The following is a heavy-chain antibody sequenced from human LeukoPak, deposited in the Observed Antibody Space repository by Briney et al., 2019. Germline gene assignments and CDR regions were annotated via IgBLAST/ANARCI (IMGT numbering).Heavy chain of an antibody. J-gene: IGHJ5*02. CDR2: IYYSGST. D-gene: IGHD2-2*01. CDR1: GGSISSGSYY. V-gene: IGHV4-30-4*08. Sequence: SSETLSLTCTVSGGSISSGSYYWSWIRQPAGKGLEWIGYIYYSGSTYYNPSLKSRVTISVDTSKNQFSLKLSSVTAADTAVYYCARVEVPAAEYDNWFDPWGQGTLVTVSS. CDR3: ARVEVPAAEYDNWFDP.